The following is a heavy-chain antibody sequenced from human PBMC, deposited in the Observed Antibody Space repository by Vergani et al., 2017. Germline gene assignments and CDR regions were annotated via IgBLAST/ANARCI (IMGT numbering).Heavy chain of an antibody. D-gene: IGHD5-24*01. Sequence: VQLVESGGVVVQPGGSLRLSCAASGFTFDDYAMHWVRQAPGKGLEWVSMTWYEGNNNYYADSVKGRFTISKDISKNTLYLQMNSLRGDDTAVYYCARETRDTPSSLDYWGQGTLVTVSS. CDR1: GFTFDDYA. CDR3: ARETRDTPSSLDY. CDR2: TWYEGNNN. J-gene: IGHJ4*02. V-gene: IGHV3-33*08.